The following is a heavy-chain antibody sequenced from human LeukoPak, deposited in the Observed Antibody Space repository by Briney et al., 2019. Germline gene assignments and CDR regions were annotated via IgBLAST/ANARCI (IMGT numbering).Heavy chain of an antibody. CDR1: GYSISSGYY. CDR3: ARSSSRVSRGNAFDI. CDR2: IYHSGST. J-gene: IGHJ3*02. Sequence: SETLSLTCAVSGYSISSGYYWGWIRQPPGKGLEWIGSIYHSGSTYYNPSLKSRVTISVDTSKNQFSLKLSSVTAADTAVYYCARSSSRVSRGNAFDIWGQGTMVTVSS. V-gene: IGHV4-38-2*01. D-gene: IGHD3-10*01.